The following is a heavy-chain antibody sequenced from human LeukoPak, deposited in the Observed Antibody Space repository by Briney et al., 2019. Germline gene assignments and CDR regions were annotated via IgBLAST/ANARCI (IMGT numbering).Heavy chain of an antibody. D-gene: IGHD1-26*01. CDR3: ARGSGWLDP. V-gene: IGHV3-7*03. Sequence: GGSLRLSCAASGFTFSSYAMHWVRQAPGKGLEWVANIKEDGSVKYYVDSVKGRFTISRDNAKNSLYLHMNSLRVEDRAVYYCARGSGWLDPWGQGTLVTVFS. CDR2: IKEDGSVK. CDR1: GFTFSSYA. J-gene: IGHJ5*02.